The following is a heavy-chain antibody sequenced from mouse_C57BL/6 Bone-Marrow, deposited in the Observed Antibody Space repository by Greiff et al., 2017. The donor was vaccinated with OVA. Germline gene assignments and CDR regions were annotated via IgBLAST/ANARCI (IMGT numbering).Heavy chain of an antibody. CDR3: ARQGYYGSSPYAMDY. J-gene: IGHJ4*01. V-gene: IGHV5-12*01. CDR2: ISNGGGST. D-gene: IGHD1-1*01. Sequence: VQLKESGGGLVQPGGSLKLSCAASGFTFSDYYMYWVRQTPEKRLEWVAYISNGGGSTYYPDTVKGRFTISRDNAKNTLYLQMSRLKSEDTAMYYCARQGYYGSSPYAMDYWGQGTSVTVSS. CDR1: GFTFSDYY.